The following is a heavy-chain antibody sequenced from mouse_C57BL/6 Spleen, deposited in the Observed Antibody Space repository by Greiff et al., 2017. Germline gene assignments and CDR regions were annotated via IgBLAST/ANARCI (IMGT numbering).Heavy chain of an antibody. J-gene: IGHJ3*01. D-gene: IGHD3-1*01. V-gene: IGHV1-50*01. CDR3: ASGGTAQATSTWFAY. CDR1: GYTFTSYW. CDR2: IDPSDSYT. Sequence: VQLQQPGAELVKPGASVKLSCKASGYTFTSYWMQWVKQRPGQGLEWIGEIDPSDSYTNYNQKFKGKATLTVDTSSSTAYMQLSSLTSEDSAVYYCASGGTAQATSTWFAYWGQGTLVTVSA.